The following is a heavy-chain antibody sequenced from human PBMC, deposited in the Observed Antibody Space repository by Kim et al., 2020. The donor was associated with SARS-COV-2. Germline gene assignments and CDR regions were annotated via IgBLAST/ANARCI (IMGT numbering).Heavy chain of an antibody. CDR2: IYQSGSA. CDR1: GGSIKSGAYA. CDR3: ARDNVAPPAANGFDP. D-gene: IGHD6-13*01. V-gene: IGHV4-30-2*01. Sequence: SETLSLTCALSGGSIKSGAYAWSWLRQPPDKGLEWIGYIYQSGSAFYNPSLQRRVTISINRSDNQFSLTMTSVTAADTAVYYCARDNVAPPAANGFDPWGQGILVTVSS. J-gene: IGHJ5*02.